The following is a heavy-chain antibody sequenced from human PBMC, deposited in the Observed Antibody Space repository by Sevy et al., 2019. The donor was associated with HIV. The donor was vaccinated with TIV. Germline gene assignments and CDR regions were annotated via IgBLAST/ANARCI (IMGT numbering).Heavy chain of an antibody. J-gene: IGHJ1*01. V-gene: IGHV3-30*03. Sequence: GGSLRLSCAASGFTFSSYGMHWVRQAPGKGLEWVAVISYDGSNKYYADSVKGRFTTSRDNSKNTRYLKMNSLRLEDTAVYYCARGNIVVVTVDNASFQHWGQGTLVTVSS. CDR3: ARGNIVVVTVDNASFQH. CDR2: ISYDGSNK. D-gene: IGHD2-21*02. CDR1: GFTFSSYG.